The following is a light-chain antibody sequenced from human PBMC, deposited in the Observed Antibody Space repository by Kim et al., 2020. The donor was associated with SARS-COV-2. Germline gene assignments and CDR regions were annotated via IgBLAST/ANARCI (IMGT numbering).Light chain of an antibody. CDR1: SGHSSYA. CDR2: LNSDGSH. J-gene: IGLJ2*01. V-gene: IGLV4-69*01. Sequence: QPVLTQSPSASASLGVSVKLTCTLSSGHSSYAIAWHQQQPEKGPRYLMKLNSDGSHSKGDGIPDRFSGSSSGAERYLTISSLQSEDEADYYCQTWGTGIHVFGGGTQLTVL. CDR3: QTWGTGIHV.